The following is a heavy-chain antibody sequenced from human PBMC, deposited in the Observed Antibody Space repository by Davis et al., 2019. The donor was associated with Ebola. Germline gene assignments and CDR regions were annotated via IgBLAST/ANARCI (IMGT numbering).Heavy chain of an antibody. Sequence: SETLSLTCTVSGRSISSYYWIWIRQPPGKGLEWIGYIYYSGSTNYNPALKGRVTIPVDTSKNQFSLKLSSVTAADTAVYYCARGVGMTRFDYWGQGTLVTVSS. V-gene: IGHV4-59*12. J-gene: IGHJ4*02. CDR3: ARGVGMTRFDY. CDR1: GRSISSYY. D-gene: IGHD1-14*01. CDR2: IYYSGST.